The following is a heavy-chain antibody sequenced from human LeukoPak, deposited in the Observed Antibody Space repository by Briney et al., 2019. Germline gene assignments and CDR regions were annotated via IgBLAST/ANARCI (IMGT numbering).Heavy chain of an antibody. J-gene: IGHJ4*02. CDR1: GYTFTGYY. CDR2: INPNSGGT. Sequence: HRASVKVSCKASGYTFTGYYMHWVRQAPGQGLEWMGWINPNSGGTNYAQKFQGRVTMTRDTSISTAYMELSRLRSDDTAVYYCARTYSGGSCYYYWGQGTLVTVSS. CDR3: ARTYSGGSCYYY. D-gene: IGHD2-15*01. V-gene: IGHV1-2*02.